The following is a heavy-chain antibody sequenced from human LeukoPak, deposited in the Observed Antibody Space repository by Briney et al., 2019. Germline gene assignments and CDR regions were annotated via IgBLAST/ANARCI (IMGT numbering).Heavy chain of an antibody. V-gene: IGHV1-2*02. CDR3: ARELVSGRRDAFDI. D-gene: IGHD1-26*01. Sequence: PGASVKVSCKASGYTFTGYYMHWVRQAPGQGLEWMGWINPNSGGTNYAQKFQGRVTMTRDTSISTAYMELSRLRSDDTAVDYCARELVSGRRDAFDIWGQGTMVTVSS. CDR2: INPNSGGT. J-gene: IGHJ3*02. CDR1: GYTFTGYY.